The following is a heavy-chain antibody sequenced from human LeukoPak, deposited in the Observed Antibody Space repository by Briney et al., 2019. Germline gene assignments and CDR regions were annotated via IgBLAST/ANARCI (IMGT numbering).Heavy chain of an antibody. D-gene: IGHD6-13*01. CDR1: GGSISSYY. CDR3: ARHTPRPIASLAAAEDLYFDY. CDR2: IYTSGST. Sequence: SETLSLTCTVSGGSISSYYWSWIRQPPGKGLEWIGYIYTSGSTNYNPSLKSRVTISVDTSKNQFSLKLSSVTAADTAVYYCARHTPRPIASLAAAEDLYFDYWGQGTLVTVSS. J-gene: IGHJ4*02. V-gene: IGHV4-4*09.